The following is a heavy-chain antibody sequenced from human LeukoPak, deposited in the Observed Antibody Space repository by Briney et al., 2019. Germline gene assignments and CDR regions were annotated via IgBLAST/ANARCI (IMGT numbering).Heavy chain of an antibody. Sequence: GGSLRLSCAASGFTFSSYWMHWVRQAPGKGLVWVSRINSDGSSTSYADSVKGRFTISRDNAKNTLYLQMNSLRAEDTAVYYCARPGDCSSTSCSQDFQHWGQGTLVTVFS. J-gene: IGHJ1*01. CDR1: GFTFSSYW. V-gene: IGHV3-74*01. D-gene: IGHD2-2*01. CDR3: ARPGDCSSTSCSQDFQH. CDR2: INSDGSST.